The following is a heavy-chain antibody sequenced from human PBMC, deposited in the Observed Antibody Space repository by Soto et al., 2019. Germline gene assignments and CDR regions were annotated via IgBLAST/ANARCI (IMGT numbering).Heavy chain of an antibody. CDR3: ARRPLWSGLSDYCYMDV. CDR2: ISSASSTT. J-gene: IGHJ6*03. CDR1: GFTFNRFG. V-gene: IGHV3-48*01. D-gene: IGHD3-3*01. Sequence: EEQLVESGGALVQPGGSLRLSCAASGFTFNRFGMNWVRQAPGKGLEWISYISSASSTTQYAESVKGRFTISRDNARDSLYLQMSSLRVEDTAVYYCARRPLWSGLSDYCYMDVWGKGTTVTVSS.